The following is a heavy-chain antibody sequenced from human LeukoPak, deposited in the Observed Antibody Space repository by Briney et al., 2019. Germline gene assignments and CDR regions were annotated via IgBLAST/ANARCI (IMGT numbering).Heavy chain of an antibody. Sequence: ASVKVSCKASGYTFTSYGISWVRQAPGQGLEWMGWISAYNGNTNYAQKLQGRVTMTTDTSTSTAYMELRSLRSDDTAVYYCARDPAKYCSGGSCPRRNGGVVDWGQGTLVTVSS. J-gene: IGHJ4*02. V-gene: IGHV1-18*01. D-gene: IGHD2-15*01. CDR3: ARDPAKYCSGGSCPRRNGGVVD. CDR1: GYTFTSYG. CDR2: ISAYNGNT.